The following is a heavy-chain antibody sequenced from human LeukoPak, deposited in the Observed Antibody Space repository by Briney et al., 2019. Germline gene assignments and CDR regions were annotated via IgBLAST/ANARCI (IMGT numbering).Heavy chain of an antibody. J-gene: IGHJ4*02. Sequence: GSLRLSCAASGFTVSRYYMSWVRQAPGEGVEWVSIIYNSGGTYYADSVKDRFTISRDNSNNTLYLQMNSLRAEDTAVYYCARDQSSWYLGYWGQGTLVTVSS. CDR1: GFTVSRYY. D-gene: IGHD6-13*01. CDR2: IYNSGGT. V-gene: IGHV3-66*01. CDR3: ARDQSSWYLGY.